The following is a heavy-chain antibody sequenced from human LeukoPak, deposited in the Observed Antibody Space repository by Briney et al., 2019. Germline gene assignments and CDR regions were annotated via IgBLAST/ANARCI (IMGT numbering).Heavy chain of an antibody. CDR3: AREGSSWYYAFDI. CDR1: GYSICSGYY. D-gene: IGHD6-13*01. Sequence: SETLSLTCAVSGYSICSGYYWGWIRQPPGKGLEWIGSIYHSGSTYYNPSLKSRVTISVDTSKNQFSLKLSSVTAADTAVYYCAREGSSWYYAFDIWGQGTMVTVSS. J-gene: IGHJ3*02. CDR2: IYHSGST. V-gene: IGHV4-38-2*02.